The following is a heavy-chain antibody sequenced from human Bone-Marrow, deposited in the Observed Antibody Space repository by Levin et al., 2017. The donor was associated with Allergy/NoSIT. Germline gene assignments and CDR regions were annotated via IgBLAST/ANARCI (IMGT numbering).Heavy chain of an antibody. V-gene: IGHV4-38-2*01. CDR3: ARASSGWYGDWFDP. J-gene: IGHJ5*02. CDR1: GSSISSGYY. CDR2: IYHSGST. Sequence: PSETLPLTCAVSGSSISSGYYWGWIRQPPGKGLEWIGSIYHSGSTYYNPSLKSRVTISVDTSKNQFSLKLSSVTAADTAVYYCARASSGWYGDWFDPWGQGTLVTVSS. D-gene: IGHD6-19*01.